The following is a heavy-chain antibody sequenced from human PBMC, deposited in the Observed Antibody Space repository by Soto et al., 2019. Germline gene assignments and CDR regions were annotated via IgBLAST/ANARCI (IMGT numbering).Heavy chain of an antibody. J-gene: IGHJ2*01. CDR1: GFAFSRFA. D-gene: IGHD3-10*01. V-gene: IGHV3-23*01. CDR3: VKEGRGLQLFGEVFAGWYFDL. CDR2: LSDSGDRT. Sequence: EGQLLESGGGLVQPGGSLRLYCSASGFAFSRFARSWVRQAQGKGREWVSGLSDSGDRTYHADSVKGRFTISRDNSRNSLYLHLSSLRVEDTAVYFCVKEGRGLQLFGEVFAGWYFDLWGRGTLVTVSS.